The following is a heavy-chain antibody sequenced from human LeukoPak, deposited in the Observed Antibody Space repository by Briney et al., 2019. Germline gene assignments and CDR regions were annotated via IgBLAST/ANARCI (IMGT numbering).Heavy chain of an antibody. V-gene: IGHV1-69*05. CDR2: IIPIFGTA. Sequence: SVKVSCKASGGTFSSYAISWVRQAPGQGLEWMGGIIPIFGTANYAQKFQGRVTITTDESTSTAYMELSSLRSEDTAVYYCARALLLIVGATYFDYWGQGTLVTVSS. J-gene: IGHJ4*02. CDR1: GGTFSSYA. CDR3: ARALLLIVGATYFDY. D-gene: IGHD1-26*01.